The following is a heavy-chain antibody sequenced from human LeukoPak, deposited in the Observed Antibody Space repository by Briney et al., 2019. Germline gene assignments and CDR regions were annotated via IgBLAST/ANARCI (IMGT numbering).Heavy chain of an antibody. D-gene: IGHD1-26*01. V-gene: IGHV1-18*01. CDR2: ISAYNGKT. CDR3: ASDSGSYRYYYYYYYMDV. J-gene: IGHJ6*03. CDR1: GYTFTSYG. Sequence: ASVKVSCKASGYTFTSYGISWVRQAPEQGLEWMGWISAYNGKTNYAQKLQGRVTMTTDASTSTAYMELRSLRSDDTAVYYCASDSGSYRYYYYYYYMDVWGKGTTVTVSS.